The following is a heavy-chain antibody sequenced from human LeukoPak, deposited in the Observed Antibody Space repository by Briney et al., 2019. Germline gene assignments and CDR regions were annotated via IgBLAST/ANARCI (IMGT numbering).Heavy chain of an antibody. J-gene: IGHJ4*02. CDR3: ARDSRFGKLLIPYFEY. CDR2: ITSRSSSI. CDR1: GFTFSNYN. V-gene: IGHV3-48*02. Sequence: PGGSLRLSCAASGFTFSNYNMNWVRQAPGKGLEWVSYITSRSSSIYYADSVKGRFTISRDNAQNSLYLQMNSLRDEDTAVYYCARDSRFGKLLIPYFEYWGEGTLVTVSP. D-gene: IGHD3-10*01.